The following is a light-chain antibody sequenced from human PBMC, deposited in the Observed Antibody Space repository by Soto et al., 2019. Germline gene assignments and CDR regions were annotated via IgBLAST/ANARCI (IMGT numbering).Light chain of an antibody. CDR2: DAS. CDR3: QQRSNWPLSYT. J-gene: IGKJ2*01. V-gene: IGKV3-11*01. Sequence: EIVLTQSPATLSLSPGERATLSCRASQSVSSYLAWYQQKPGQAPRRLIYDASYRATGIPARFSGSGSWTDFTLTISSLQPEDFAVYYCQQRSNWPLSYTFGQGTKLEIK. CDR1: QSVSSY.